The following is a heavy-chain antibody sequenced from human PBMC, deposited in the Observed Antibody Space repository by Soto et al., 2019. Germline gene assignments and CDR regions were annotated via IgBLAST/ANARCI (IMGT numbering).Heavy chain of an antibody. CDR1: GGTFSSYA. D-gene: IGHD6-19*01. J-gene: IGHJ4*02. V-gene: IGHV1-69*13. Sequence: SVKVSCKASGGTFSSYAISWVRQAPGQGLEWMGGIIPIFGTANYAQKFQGRVTITADESTSTAYMELSSLRSEDTAVYYCARTLQQWLVRDSQFDYWGQGTLVTVSS. CDR3: ARTLQQWLVRDSQFDY. CDR2: IIPIFGTA.